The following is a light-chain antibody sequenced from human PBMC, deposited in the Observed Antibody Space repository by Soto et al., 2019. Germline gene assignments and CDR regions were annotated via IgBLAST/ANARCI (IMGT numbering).Light chain of an antibody. Sequence: QSVLTQPASVSGSPGQSITISCSGPTSDVGSYYLVTWYQRHPGKAPKLIIYDGSKRPSGVSNRFSGSKSGNPASLTISGLQAEDEADYYCCSYAGRTTPYVFGTGTKVTVL. V-gene: IGLV2-23*01. J-gene: IGLJ1*01. CDR1: TSDVGSYYL. CDR3: CSYAGRTTPYV. CDR2: DGS.